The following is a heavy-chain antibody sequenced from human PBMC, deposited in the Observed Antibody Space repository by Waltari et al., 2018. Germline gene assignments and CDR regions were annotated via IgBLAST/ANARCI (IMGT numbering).Heavy chain of an antibody. D-gene: IGHD3-9*01. CDR3: VSSRVLRLFDWSFSDGSLDF. J-gene: IGHJ4*02. V-gene: IGHV4-61*08. Sequence: QVQLQESGPGLLKPSEPLSVTCAVAGDSVGSSAYVSTCIRESPGKGLEWIGYIYYNGGASYNPSLKSRLTISLDSSKNQVSLKLTSVSAADTAVYYCVSSRVLRLFDWSFSDGSLDFWGQGTLVTVSS. CDR1: GDSVGSSAYV. CDR2: IYYNGGA.